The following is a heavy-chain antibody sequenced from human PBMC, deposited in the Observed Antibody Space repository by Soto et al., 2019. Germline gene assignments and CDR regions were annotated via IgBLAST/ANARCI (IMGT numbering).Heavy chain of an antibody. CDR1: GPTFIAYY. CDR3: ARVSMDVPE. J-gene: IGHJ4*02. Sequence: QLVQSGAEVKKPGASVRVSCKTSGPTFIAYYIHWVRQAPGQGLEWMGWIDPKSGGTTYEQKFMGRVTMTRDTSINTTYLDLNRLTFDDTAVYYCARVSMDVPEWGQGTLITVSS. D-gene: IGHD6-6*01. V-gene: IGHV1-2*02. CDR2: IDPKSGGT.